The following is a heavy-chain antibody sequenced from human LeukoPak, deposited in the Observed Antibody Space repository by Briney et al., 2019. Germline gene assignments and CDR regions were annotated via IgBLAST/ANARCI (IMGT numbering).Heavy chain of an antibody. CDR3: AIHLTNPYNFDY. CDR1: GYTLTGYY. D-gene: IGHD4/OR15-4a*01. CDR2: INPNSGDT. Sequence: VAAVKDSCKASGYTLTGYYIHWVRQAPGQGLEWMGWINPNSGDTSYAPRFQGRVTMTRDTSISAAFMELSGLTSDDAALYFCAIHLTNPYNFDYWGQGTLVTVSS. J-gene: IGHJ4*02. V-gene: IGHV1-2*02.